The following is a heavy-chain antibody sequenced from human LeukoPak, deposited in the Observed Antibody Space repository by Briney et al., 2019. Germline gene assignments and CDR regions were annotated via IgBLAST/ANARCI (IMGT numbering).Heavy chain of an antibody. CDR3: AKNGHGSGSYYPRTKYYFDY. V-gene: IGHV3-23*01. CDR1: GFTFSSYV. J-gene: IGHJ4*02. Sequence: GGSLRLPCAASGFTFSSYVMNWVRQAPGKGLERVSTISGSGGNTYYADSVKGRFTISRDNSKNTLYLQMNSLRAEDTAVYYCAKNGHGSGSYYPRTKYYFDYWGQGTLVTVSS. CDR2: ISGSGGNT. D-gene: IGHD3-10*01.